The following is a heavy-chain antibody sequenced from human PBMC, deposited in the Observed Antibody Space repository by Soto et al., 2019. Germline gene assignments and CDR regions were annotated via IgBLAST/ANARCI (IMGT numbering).Heavy chain of an antibody. CDR3: ARVVQRGGYAMDV. V-gene: IGHV3-48*03. J-gene: IGHJ6*02. CDR1: GFTSSRYE. Sequence: GGSLRLSCAASGFTSSRYEMSWVRQAPGKGLEWLSYCSSTGYTTVYADSVEGRFTISRDNAKDSLYLQMYSLRVEDTAVYYCARVVQRGGYAMDVWGQGTTVTVSS. CDR2: CSSTGYTT.